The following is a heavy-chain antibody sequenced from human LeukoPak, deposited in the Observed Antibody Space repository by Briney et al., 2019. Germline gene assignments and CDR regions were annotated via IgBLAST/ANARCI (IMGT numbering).Heavy chain of an antibody. V-gene: IGHV4-34*01. J-gene: IGHJ4*02. CDR1: GGSFSGYY. D-gene: IGHD2-2*01. CDR2: INHSGSP. Sequence: SETLSLTCAVYGGSFSGYYWSWIRQPPGKGLEWIGEINHSGSPNYNPSLKSRVTISVDTSKNQFSLKLSSVTAADTAVYYCAREDIVVVPAAKKIADYFDYWGQGTLVTVSS. CDR3: AREDIVVVPAAKKIADYFDY.